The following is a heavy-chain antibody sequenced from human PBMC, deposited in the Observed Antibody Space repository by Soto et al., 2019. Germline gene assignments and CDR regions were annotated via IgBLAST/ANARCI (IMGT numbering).Heavy chain of an antibody. J-gene: IGHJ5*02. CDR3: ARVAPDLVAANWFDP. D-gene: IGHD2-15*01. Sequence: QVQLQESGPGLVKPSQTLSLTCTVSGGSISSGGYYWSWIRQHPGKGLEWIGYIYYSGSTYYNPSLKSRVTRPVDTSKNQFSLKLSSVTAADTVVYYCARVAPDLVAANWFDPWCQGTLLTVSS. V-gene: IGHV4-31*03. CDR1: GGSISSGGYY. CDR2: IYYSGST.